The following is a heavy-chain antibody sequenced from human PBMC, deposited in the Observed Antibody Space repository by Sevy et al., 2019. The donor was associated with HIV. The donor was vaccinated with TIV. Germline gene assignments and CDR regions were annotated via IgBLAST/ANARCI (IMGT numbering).Heavy chain of an antibody. J-gene: IGHJ6*02. Sequence: GGSLRLSCAASGFTFSYAWMSWVRQAPGKGLEWVGRIKARADGGTTDYAAPVKGRFTISRDDSKNTLYLQMHSLKAEDTAVYCCSTDPIIVLLVTDGMDVWGQGTTVTVSS. CDR3: STDPIIVLLVTDGMDV. CDR2: IKARADGGTT. D-gene: IGHD2-8*01. CDR1: GFTFSYAW. V-gene: IGHV3-15*01.